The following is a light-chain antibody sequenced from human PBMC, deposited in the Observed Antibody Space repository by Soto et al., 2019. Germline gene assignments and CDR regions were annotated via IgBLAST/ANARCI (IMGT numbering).Light chain of an antibody. CDR1: SSDIGSYNL. CDR3: CSYAGSSTLYV. CDR2: EGS. Sequence: QSALTQPASVSGSPGQSITISCTGTSSDIGSYNLVSWYQQHPGKAPKLMIYEGSKRPSGASHRFSGSKSGNTASLTISGLQAEDEADYYCCSYAGSSTLYVFGTGTKVTVL. V-gene: IGLV2-23*01. J-gene: IGLJ1*01.